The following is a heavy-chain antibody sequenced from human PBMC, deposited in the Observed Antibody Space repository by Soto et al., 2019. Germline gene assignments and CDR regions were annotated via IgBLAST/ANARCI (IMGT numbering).Heavy chain of an antibody. CDR2: IIPIFGTA. CDR1: GGTFSSYA. D-gene: IGHD2-15*01. J-gene: IGHJ6*02. Sequence: SVKVSCKASGGTFSSYAISWVRQAPGQGLEWMGGIIPIFGTANYAQKFQGRVTITADEPTSTAFMELSSLKSEDTAVFYCARGYCSGGNCYSGMDVWGQGTMVTVSS. V-gene: IGHV1-69*13. CDR3: ARGYCSGGNCYSGMDV.